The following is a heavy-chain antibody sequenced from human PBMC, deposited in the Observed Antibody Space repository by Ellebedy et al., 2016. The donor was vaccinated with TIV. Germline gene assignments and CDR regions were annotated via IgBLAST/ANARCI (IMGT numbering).Heavy chain of an antibody. CDR2: ITGKTYGGTT. J-gene: IGHJ2*01. D-gene: IGHD1-7*01. CDR3: ARKRNYYFDL. V-gene: IGHV3-72*01. Sequence: PGGSLRLSCAASGFTFSSYTMNWVRQAPGKGLEWVGFITGKTYGGTTEYAASVRGRFTISRDDSKNSLYLQMNSLKTEETAVYYCARKRNYYFDLWGRGTLVTVTS. CDR1: GFTFSSYT.